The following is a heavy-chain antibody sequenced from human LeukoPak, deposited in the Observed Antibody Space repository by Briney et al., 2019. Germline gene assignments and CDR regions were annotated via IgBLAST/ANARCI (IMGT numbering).Heavy chain of an antibody. D-gene: IGHD3-10*02. CDR2: IYSGGST. V-gene: IGHV3-66*01. CDR3: AELAITMIGGV. CDR1: EFSVGSNY. Sequence: PGGSLRLSCAASEFSVGSNYMTWVRQAPGKGLEWVSLIYSGGSTYYADSVKGRFTISRDNSKNTLYLQMNSLRAEDTAVYYCAELAITMIGGVWGKGTTVTISS. J-gene: IGHJ6*04.